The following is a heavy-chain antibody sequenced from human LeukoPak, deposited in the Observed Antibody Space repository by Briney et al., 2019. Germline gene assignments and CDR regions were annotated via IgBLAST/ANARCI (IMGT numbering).Heavy chain of an antibody. Sequence: GGSLRLSCAASGFTFSSYAMHWVRQAPGKGLEWVSAVSGSGTITNYADSVKGRFTISRDNSKSTLYLQMNSLRAEDSAVYYCAKDYYESSDILGGYFDYWGQGSLVTVS. D-gene: IGHD3-22*01. J-gene: IGHJ4*02. CDR3: AKDYYESSDILGGYFDY. V-gene: IGHV3-23*01. CDR2: VSGSGTIT. CDR1: GFTFSSYA.